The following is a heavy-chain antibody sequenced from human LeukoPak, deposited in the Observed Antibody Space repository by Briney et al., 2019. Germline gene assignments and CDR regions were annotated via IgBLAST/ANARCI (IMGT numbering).Heavy chain of an antibody. CDR2: IYYSGST. CDR3: ARRPGDYDFWSGYHPRGALDI. CDR1: GGSISSSSYY. D-gene: IGHD3-3*01. V-gene: IGHV4-39*01. J-gene: IGHJ3*02. Sequence: SETLSLTCTVSGGSISSSSYYWGWIRQPPGKGLEWIGSIYYSGSTYYNPSLKSRVTISVDTSKNQFSLKLSSVTAANTAVYYCARRPGDYDFWSGYHPRGALDIWSQGTMVTVSS.